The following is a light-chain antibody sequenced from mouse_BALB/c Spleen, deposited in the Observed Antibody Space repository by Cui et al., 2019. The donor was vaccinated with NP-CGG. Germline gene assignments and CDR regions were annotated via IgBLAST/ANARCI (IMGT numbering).Light chain of an antibody. CDR2: GTN. CDR1: TGAVTTSNY. J-gene: IGLJ1*01. Sequence: HALVTQDSAITTSPGGTVTLTCRSSTGAVTTSNYANWVQEKPDHLFTGLIGGTNNRAPGAPVRFSGSLIGDKAALTITGAQTEDEAMYFCALWYSNHWVFGGGTKLTVL. V-gene: IGLV1*01. CDR3: ALWYSNHWV.